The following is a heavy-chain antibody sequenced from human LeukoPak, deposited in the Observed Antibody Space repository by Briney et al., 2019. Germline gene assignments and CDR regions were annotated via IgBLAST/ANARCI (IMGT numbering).Heavy chain of an antibody. Sequence: GGSLRLSCAASGFTLSSYEMNWVRQAPGKGLEWVSYIGSTGSTIYYADSVEGRFTISRDNAKNSLYLQMNSLRAEDTAVYCRARALYDSSGYLVDYWGQGTLVTVSS. CDR2: IGSTGSTI. J-gene: IGHJ4*02. D-gene: IGHD3-22*01. CDR1: GFTLSSYE. V-gene: IGHV3-48*03. CDR3: ARALYDSSGYLVDY.